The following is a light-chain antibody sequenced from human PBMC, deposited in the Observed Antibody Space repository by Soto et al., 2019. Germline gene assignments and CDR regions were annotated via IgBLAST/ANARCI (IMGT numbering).Light chain of an antibody. J-gene: IGKJ1*01. CDR3: QQRSNWPRT. V-gene: IGKV3D-20*02. CDR2: GAS. CDR1: QSVSRNF. Sequence: EIVLTQSPGTLSLSPGARATLSCRASQSVSRNFLAWYRQKPGQAPRLLIYGASNRATDTPDRFSGSGSGADFSLTISRLEPEDFAVYYCQQRSNWPRTFGQGTKVEIK.